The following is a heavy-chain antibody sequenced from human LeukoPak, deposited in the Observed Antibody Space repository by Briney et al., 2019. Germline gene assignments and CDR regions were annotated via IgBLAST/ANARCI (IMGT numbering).Heavy chain of an antibody. J-gene: IGHJ4*02. CDR3: ANSPLYSGPADY. CDR1: GFTFSSYG. V-gene: IGHV3-23*01. CDR2: ISGSGGST. Sequence: GGTLRLSCAASGFTFSSYGMSWVRQAPGKGLEWVSAISGSGGSTYYADSVKGRFTISRDNSKNTLYLQMNSLRAEDTAVYYCANSPLYSGPADYWGQGTLVTVSS. D-gene: IGHD2-21*01.